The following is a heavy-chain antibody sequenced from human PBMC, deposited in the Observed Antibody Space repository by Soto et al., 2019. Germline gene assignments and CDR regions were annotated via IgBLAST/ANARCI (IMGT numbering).Heavy chain of an antibody. D-gene: IGHD2-2*01. V-gene: IGHV4-59*01. CDR1: GDSISSFS. CDR2: IFSSGST. CDR3: ERVGYCSSSTCWPTGFFEY. J-gene: IGHJ4*02. Sequence: PSETLSLTCTVSGDSISSFSWTWIRQPQGKGPEWVGYIFSSGSTNYNPSHKRRVTIPVETSEHPFSLKLTSVTAADTAVYYCERVGYCSSSTCWPTGFFEYRVQGSLDTDSS.